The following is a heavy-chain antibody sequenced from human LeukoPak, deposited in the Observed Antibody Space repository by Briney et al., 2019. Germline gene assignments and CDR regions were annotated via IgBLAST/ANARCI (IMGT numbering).Heavy chain of an antibody. CDR3: ARDSRYNWNDGWFDP. CDR2: IIPIFGTE. Sequence: SVNVSCKGSAGTFSSYPIIWVRQAPGQGIEWMGGIIPIFGTENYAQKFHRSATITADESTSTADMELSSLRSEDTAVYYCARDSRYNWNDGWFDPWGQGTLVRVSS. D-gene: IGHD1-1*01. V-gene: IGHV1-69*13. J-gene: IGHJ5*02. CDR1: AGTFSSYP.